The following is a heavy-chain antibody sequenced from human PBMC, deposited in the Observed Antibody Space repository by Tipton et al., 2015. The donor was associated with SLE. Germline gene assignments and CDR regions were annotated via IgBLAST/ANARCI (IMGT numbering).Heavy chain of an antibody. D-gene: IGHD3-16*01. J-gene: IGHJ5*02. V-gene: IGHV4-61*02. CDR2: IYTSGST. CDR1: GDSISSGSHY. Sequence: TLSLTCTVSGDSISSGSHYWTWIRQPAGKGLEWIGRIYTSGSTKYNASLKSRVTISVDTSKNQFSLNLRSVTAADTAVYYCARDGGLRGFDPWGQGTLATVSS. CDR3: ARDGGLRGFDP.